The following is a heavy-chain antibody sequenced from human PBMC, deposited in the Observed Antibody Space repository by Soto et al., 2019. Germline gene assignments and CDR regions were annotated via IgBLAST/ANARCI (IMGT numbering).Heavy chain of an antibody. CDR1: GYTFTSYG. CDR3: ARVPLPHYDFGSGTSTYYFDY. V-gene: IGHV1-18*04. Sequence: ASVKVSCKASGYTFTSYGISWVRQAPGQGLEWMGWISAYNGNTNYAQKLQGRVTMTTDTSTSTAYMELRSLRSDDTAVYYCARVPLPHYDFGSGTSTYYFDYWGQGTLVTVSS. D-gene: IGHD3-3*01. J-gene: IGHJ4*02. CDR2: ISAYNGNT.